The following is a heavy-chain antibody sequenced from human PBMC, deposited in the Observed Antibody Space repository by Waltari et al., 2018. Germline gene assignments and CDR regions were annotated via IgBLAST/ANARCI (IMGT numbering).Heavy chain of an antibody. CDR1: GFTFGNSA. J-gene: IGHJ3*02. CDR3: AKVEGGIVTRYYALDI. D-gene: IGHD3-16*02. Sequence: AASGFTFGNSALSWVRQAPGKGLEWISGISGSSSSTYYADSVKGRFTISRDNSKNTLYLQMNSLRVEDTAVYFCAKVEGGIVTRYYALDIWGQGTMVTVSS. V-gene: IGHV3-23*01. CDR2: ISGSSSST.